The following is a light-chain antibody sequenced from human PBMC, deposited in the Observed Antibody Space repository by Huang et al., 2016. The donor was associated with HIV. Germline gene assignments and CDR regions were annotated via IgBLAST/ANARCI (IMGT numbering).Light chain of an antibody. CDR1: QSFRNAY. V-gene: IGKV3-20*01. CDR2: GTS. Sequence: EIVLTQSPGTLSLSPGERATLSCRASQSFRNAYLAWYRQKPGQAPRLLIYGTSSQAAGIPDRFSGGGSGTDFTLTITRLEPEDFAVYYCHQYGHSPLTFGGGTKVEIK. CDR3: HQYGHSPLT. J-gene: IGKJ4*01.